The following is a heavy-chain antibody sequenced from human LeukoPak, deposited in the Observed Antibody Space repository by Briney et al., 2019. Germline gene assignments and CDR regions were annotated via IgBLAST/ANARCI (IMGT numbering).Heavy chain of an antibody. D-gene: IGHD6-13*01. CDR2: IYYSGST. CDR3: ARGRTAAAGGGFRFDY. J-gene: IGHJ4*02. Sequence: SQTLSLTCTVSGGSISSGDYYWSWIRQPPGKGLEWIGYIYYSGSTYYNPSLKSRVTISVDTSKNQFSLKLSSVTAADTAVYYCARGRTAAAGGGFRFDYWGQGTLVTVSS. CDR1: GGSISSGDYY. V-gene: IGHV4-30-4*08.